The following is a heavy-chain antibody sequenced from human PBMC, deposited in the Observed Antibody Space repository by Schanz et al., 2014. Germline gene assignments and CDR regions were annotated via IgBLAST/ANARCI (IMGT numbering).Heavy chain of an antibody. D-gene: IGHD2-2*01. V-gene: IGHV4-59*01. CDR1: GGSMSGYH. J-gene: IGHJ4*02. Sequence: QVQLQASGPGLVKPSETLSLTCTVSGGSMSGYHWIWIRQPPGRGLEWIGHIYYSGSTTYNPSLKSRVTISVDTSKKQFSLNLSSVTAADTAVYYCARGRVVPAAPEFDYWGQGILVTVSS. CDR2: IYYSGST. CDR3: ARGRVVPAAPEFDY.